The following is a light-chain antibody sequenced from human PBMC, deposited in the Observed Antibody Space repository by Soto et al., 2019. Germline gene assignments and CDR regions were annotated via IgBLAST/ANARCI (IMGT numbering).Light chain of an antibody. CDR3: MQALQAPWT. J-gene: IGKJ1*01. V-gene: IGKV2-28*01. CDR1: QSLLHSNGYTY. CDR2: WGS. Sequence: DIVMTQSPRFLPVPAVATASVSCRSSQSLLHSNGYTYLDWYLQKPGQSPQLLIYWGSNRASGVPDRFSGSGSGTDFTLKISRVEAEDVGVYYCMQALQAPWTFGQGTKVDIK.